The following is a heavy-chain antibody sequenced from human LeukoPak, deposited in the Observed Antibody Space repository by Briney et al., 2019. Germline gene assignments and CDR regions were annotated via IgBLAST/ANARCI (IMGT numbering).Heavy chain of an antibody. CDR2: LRYDGSNR. V-gene: IGHV3-30*02. J-gene: IGHJ4*02. CDR1: EFTFTSYG. D-gene: IGHD3-10*02. CDR3: AKDVDLFGELYFDS. Sequence: TGGSLRLSCVASEFTFTSYGMHWVRQAPGKGLEWVAFLRYDGSNRSYADFVKGRFTISRDNSKNTLYLQMNSLRAEDTAVYYCAKDVDLFGELYFDSWGQGTLVTVSS.